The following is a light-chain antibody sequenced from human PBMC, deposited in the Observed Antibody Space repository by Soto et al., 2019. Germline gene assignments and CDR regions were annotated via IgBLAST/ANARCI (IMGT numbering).Light chain of an antibody. CDR2: LGS. Sequence: DIVMTQSPLSLPVTPGEPASISCRSSQSLLHRNGYNYLDWYLQKSGQSPQLLIYLGSNRASGVPDRFRGGGSGTYFTLKISRVEAEDVGVYYCMQALQTPTFGGGTKVEIK. V-gene: IGKV2-28*01. CDR3: MQALQTPT. J-gene: IGKJ4*01. CDR1: QSLLHRNGYNY.